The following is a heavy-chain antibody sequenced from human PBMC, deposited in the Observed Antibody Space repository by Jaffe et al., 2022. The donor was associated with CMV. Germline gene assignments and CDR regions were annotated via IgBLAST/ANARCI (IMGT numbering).Heavy chain of an antibody. CDR3: ARVGGITGLHGDYYYYMDV. Sequence: QVQLVQSGAEVKKPGASVKVSCKASGYTFTSYAMHWVRQAPGQRLEWMGWINAGNGNTKYSQKFQGRVTITRDTSASTAYMELSSLRSEDTAVYYCARVGGITGLHGDYYYYMDVWGKGTTVTVSS. CDR1: GYTFTSYA. CDR2: INAGNGNT. D-gene: IGHD1-20*01. J-gene: IGHJ6*03. V-gene: IGHV1-3*01.